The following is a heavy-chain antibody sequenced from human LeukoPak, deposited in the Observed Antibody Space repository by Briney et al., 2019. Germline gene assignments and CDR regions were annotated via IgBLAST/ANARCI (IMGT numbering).Heavy chain of an antibody. CDR3: AIGGFGEFGSRFDP. Sequence: PSETLSLTCTVSGGSISSGDYYWSWIRQPPGKGLEWIGYIYYSGSTYYNPSLKSRVTISVDTSKNQFSLQLRSVTAADTAVYSCAIGGFGEFGSRFDPWGQGTLVTVSS. J-gene: IGHJ5*02. CDR2: IYYSGST. D-gene: IGHD3-10*01. V-gene: IGHV4-30-4*01. CDR1: GGSISSGDYY.